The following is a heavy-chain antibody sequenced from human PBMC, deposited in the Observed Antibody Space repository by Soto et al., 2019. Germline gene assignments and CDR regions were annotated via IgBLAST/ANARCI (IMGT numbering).Heavy chain of an antibody. CDR2: ISSSSSTI. V-gene: IGHV3-48*01. D-gene: IGHD3-10*01. CDR1: GFTFSSYS. CDR3: ARDQTRYGSGPPDY. J-gene: IGHJ4*02. Sequence: GGSLRLCCAASGFTFSSYSMNWVRQAPGKGLEWVSYISSSSSTIYYADSVKGRFTISRDNAKNSLYLQMNSLRAEDTAVYYCARDQTRYGSGPPDYWGQGTLVTVSS.